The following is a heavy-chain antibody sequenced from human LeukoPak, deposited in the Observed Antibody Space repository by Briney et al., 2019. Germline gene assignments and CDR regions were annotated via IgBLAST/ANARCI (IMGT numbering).Heavy chain of an antibody. D-gene: IGHD4-17*01. J-gene: IGHJ4*02. V-gene: IGHV3-30*04. Sequence: GRSLRLSCAASGFTFSSYAMHWVRQTPGKGLEWVAVISYDGSNKYYADSVKGRFTISRDNSKNTLYLQMNSLRAEDTAVYYCARTNDYGDYIDYWGQGTLVTVSS. CDR3: ARTNDYGDYIDY. CDR2: ISYDGSNK. CDR1: GFTFSSYA.